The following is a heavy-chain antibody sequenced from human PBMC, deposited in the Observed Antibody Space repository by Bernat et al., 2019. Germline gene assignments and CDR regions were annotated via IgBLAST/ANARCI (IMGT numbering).Heavy chain of an antibody. D-gene: IGHD3-3*01. CDR3: AKMELFDFWNHNDAFDI. CDR2: ISNSGGGT. CDR1: GFTFSSYA. Sequence: EVQLLESGGGLVQPGGSLRLSCAASGFTFSSYAISWVHQAPGKGLEWVSAISNSGGGTYYADSVKGRFTISRDNSKNTLYLQMNSLRAEDTAVYYCAKMELFDFWNHNDAFDIWGQGTMVTVSS. V-gene: IGHV3-23*01. J-gene: IGHJ3*02.